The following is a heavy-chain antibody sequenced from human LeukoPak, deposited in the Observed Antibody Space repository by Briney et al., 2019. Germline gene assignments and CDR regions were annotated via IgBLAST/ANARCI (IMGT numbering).Heavy chain of an antibody. Sequence: GASVKVSCKASGYSFTDSYLHWVRQAPGQGLEWMAWINPYTGATSSAQKFQGRVTMTRDTSISTAYMELSRLRSDDTAVYYCARGFWVYVWGSYGEYYFDYWGQGTLVTVSS. J-gene: IGHJ4*02. CDR3: ARGFWVYVWGSYGEYYFDY. CDR2: INPYTGAT. CDR1: GYSFTDSY. V-gene: IGHV1-2*02. D-gene: IGHD3-16*01.